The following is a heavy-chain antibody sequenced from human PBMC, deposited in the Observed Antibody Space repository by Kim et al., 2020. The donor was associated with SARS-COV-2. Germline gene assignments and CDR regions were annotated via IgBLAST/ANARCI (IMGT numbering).Heavy chain of an antibody. D-gene: IGHD1-26*01. V-gene: IGHV5-51*01. CDR2: IYPGDSDT. Sequence: GESLKISCKGSGYSFTSYWIGWVRQMPGKGLEWMGIIYPGDSDTRYSPSFQGQVTISADKSISTAYLQWSSLKASDTAMYYCAWGADGYYNGGAFDIWGQGTMVTVSS. J-gene: IGHJ3*02. CDR1: GYSFTSYW. CDR3: AWGADGYYNGGAFDI.